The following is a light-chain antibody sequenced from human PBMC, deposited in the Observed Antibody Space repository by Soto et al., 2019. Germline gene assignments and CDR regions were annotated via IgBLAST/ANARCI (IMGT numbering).Light chain of an antibody. Sequence: IQMTQSPSTLSASVGDRVTITCQASQTISNWLAWYQQKPGKAPKLLIYKASTLESGVPSRFSGSGSGTEFTLTISSLQPEDFATYYCQQYNSYSHTFGQGTKVEIK. CDR1: QTISNW. CDR2: KAS. V-gene: IGKV1-5*03. CDR3: QQYNSYSHT. J-gene: IGKJ1*01.